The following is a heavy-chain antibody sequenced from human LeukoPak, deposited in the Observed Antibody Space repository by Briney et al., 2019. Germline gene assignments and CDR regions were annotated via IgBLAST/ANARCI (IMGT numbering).Heavy chain of an antibody. Sequence: ASVKVSCKASGYTFTSYGISWVRQAPGQGLEWMGWISAYNGNTNYAQKLQGRVTMTTDTSTSTAYMELRSLRSDDTAVYYCARDPPNYSSSYYYYYCYMDVWGKGTTVTVSS. J-gene: IGHJ6*03. CDR2: ISAYNGNT. D-gene: IGHD6-6*01. V-gene: IGHV1-18*01. CDR3: ARDPPNYSSSYYYYYCYMDV. CDR1: GYTFTSYG.